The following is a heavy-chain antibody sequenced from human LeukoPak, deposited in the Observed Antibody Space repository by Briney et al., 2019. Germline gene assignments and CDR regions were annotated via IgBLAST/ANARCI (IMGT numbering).Heavy chain of an antibody. J-gene: IGHJ3*01. D-gene: IGHD2-2*01. V-gene: IGHV3-7*01. Sequence: GGSLRLSCAASGFTFSSYWMSWVRQAPGKGLEWGANIKQDGSEKYYVDSVKGRFTISRDNAKTLLYLQMNSLRAEDTAVYYCARNGVPAARDLWGQGTMVIVSS. CDR1: GFTFSSYW. CDR2: IKQDGSEK. CDR3: ARNGVPAARDL.